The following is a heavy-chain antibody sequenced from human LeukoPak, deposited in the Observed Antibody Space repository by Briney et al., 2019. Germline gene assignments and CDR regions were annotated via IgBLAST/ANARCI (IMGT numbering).Heavy chain of an antibody. D-gene: IGHD3-10*01. V-gene: IGHV4-34*01. CDR1: GGSFSGYY. J-gene: IGHJ6*03. Sequence: SETLSLTCAVYGGSFSGYYWSWIRQPPGKGLEWIGEVNHSGSTNYNPSLKSRVTISVDTSKNQFSLKLSSVTAADTAVYYCASVRRGFGESSKYYAYYYMGVWGKGTTVTISS. CDR3: ASVRRGFGESSKYYAYYYMGV. CDR2: VNHSGST.